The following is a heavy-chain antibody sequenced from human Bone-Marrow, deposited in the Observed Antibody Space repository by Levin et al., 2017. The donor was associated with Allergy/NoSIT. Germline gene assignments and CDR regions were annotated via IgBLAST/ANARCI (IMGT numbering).Heavy chain of an antibody. D-gene: IGHD6-13*01. V-gene: IGHV3-15*01. J-gene: IGHJ4*02. CDR1: GFTFKDAW. CDR3: NTARTATARIFDF. Sequence: GESLKISCAASGFTFKDAWMTWVRQAPGKGLEWVGRIKSKTDGGTTDYAAPVKGRFTISRDDSQNTLFLQMTSLNTEDTAVYYCNTARTATARIFDFWGQGSLVTVSS. CDR2: IKSKTDGGTT.